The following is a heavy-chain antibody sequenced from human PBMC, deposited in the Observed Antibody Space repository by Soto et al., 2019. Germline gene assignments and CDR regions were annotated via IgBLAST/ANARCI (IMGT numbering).Heavy chain of an antibody. V-gene: IGHV4-31*03. Sequence: QVQLQESGPGLVKPSQTLSLTCTVSGGSISSGGYYWSWIRQHPGKGLEWIGYICYSGSTSYNPSLKSRVTISVYTSKNQFSLKLSSVTAADTAVYYCARVGGITGTTSVGTWGQGTLVTVSS. CDR1: GGSISSGGYY. D-gene: IGHD1-20*01. CDR2: ICYSGST. CDR3: ARVGGITGTTSVGT. J-gene: IGHJ5*02.